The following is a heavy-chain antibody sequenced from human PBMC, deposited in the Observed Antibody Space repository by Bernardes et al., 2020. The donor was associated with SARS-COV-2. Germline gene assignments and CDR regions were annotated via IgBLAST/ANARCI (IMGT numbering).Heavy chain of an antibody. J-gene: IGHJ4*02. CDR3: ARVGYDSGGGNDY. V-gene: IGHV1-69*13. CDR2: IIPIFGTA. D-gene: IGHD5-12*01. CDR1: GGTFSSYA. Sequence: SVKVSCKASGGTFSSYAISWVRQAPGQGLEWLGGIIPIFGTANYAQKFQGRVTITADESTSTAYMELSSLRSEDTAVYYCARVGYDSGGGNDYWGQGTLVTVSS.